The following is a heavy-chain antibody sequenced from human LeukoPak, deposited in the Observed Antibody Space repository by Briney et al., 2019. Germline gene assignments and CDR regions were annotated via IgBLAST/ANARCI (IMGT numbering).Heavy chain of an antibody. Sequence: KPGGSLRLSCAASGFTFSSYSMNWVRQAPGKRLEWVSSISSSSSYIYYADSVKGRFTISRDNAKNSLYLQMNSLRAERTAVYYCARDGARLDPWGQGTLVTVSP. D-gene: IGHD6-6*01. CDR2: ISSSSSYI. CDR3: ARDGARLDP. V-gene: IGHV3-21*01. CDR1: GFTFSSYS. J-gene: IGHJ5*02.